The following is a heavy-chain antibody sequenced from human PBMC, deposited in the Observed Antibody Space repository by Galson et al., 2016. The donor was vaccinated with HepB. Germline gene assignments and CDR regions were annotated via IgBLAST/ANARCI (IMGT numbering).Heavy chain of an antibody. D-gene: IGHD6-19*01. CDR2: IRSGGDT. Sequence: SLRLSCAASGFPFSNYVMTWVRQTPGKGLEWVSNIRSGGDTYYADSLKGRFTVSRDESRNMLYLQMNSLRVDDTAVYSCAKGGGDTTGWYPLDSWGRGILVTVSS. V-gene: IGHV3-23*01. J-gene: IGHJ4*02. CDR3: AKGGGDTTGWYPLDS. CDR1: GFPFSNYV.